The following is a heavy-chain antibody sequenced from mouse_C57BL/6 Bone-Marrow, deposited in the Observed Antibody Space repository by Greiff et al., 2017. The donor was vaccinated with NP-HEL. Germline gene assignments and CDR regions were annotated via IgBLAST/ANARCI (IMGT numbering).Heavy chain of an antibody. CDR1: GYAFSSSW. CDR2: IYPGDGDT. CDR3: ARGFYYYGSTFDY. Sequence: QVQLQQSGPELVKPGASVKISCKASGYAFSSSWMNWVKQRPGQGLEWIGRIYPGDGDTNYNGKFKGKATLTADKSSSTAYMQLSSLTSEDSAVYFCARGFYYYGSTFDYWGQGTTLTVSS. J-gene: IGHJ2*01. D-gene: IGHD1-1*01. V-gene: IGHV1-82*01.